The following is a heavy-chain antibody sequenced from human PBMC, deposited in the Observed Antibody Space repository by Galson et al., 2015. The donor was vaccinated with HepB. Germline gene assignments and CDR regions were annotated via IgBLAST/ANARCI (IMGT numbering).Heavy chain of an antibody. CDR3: ARATYSQPLPDY. Sequence: SLRLSCAASGFSFSSYGMHWVRQAPGKGLEWVAVIWYDGSNKYYADSVKGRFTISRDNSKNTLYLQMNSLRAEDTAVYYCARATYSQPLPDYWGQGTLVTVSS. J-gene: IGHJ4*02. CDR1: GFSFSSYG. D-gene: IGHD2-21*01. V-gene: IGHV3-33*08. CDR2: IWYDGSNK.